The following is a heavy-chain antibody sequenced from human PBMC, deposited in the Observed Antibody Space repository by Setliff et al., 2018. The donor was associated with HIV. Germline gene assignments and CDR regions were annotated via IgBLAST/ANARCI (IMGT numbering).Heavy chain of an antibody. CDR1: GGSISSSSYY. V-gene: IGHV4-61*09. Sequence: SCTVSGGSISSSSYYWTWIRQPAGKGLEWIGHVETIGSTNYNPSLRGRVTISRDTSKNQFSLKMTSVTATDTAVYFCARVTSAFFFLGAFDSWGPGTLVTVTS. J-gene: IGHJ4*02. CDR2: VETIGST. CDR3: ARVTSAFFFLGAFDS. D-gene: IGHD3-16*01.